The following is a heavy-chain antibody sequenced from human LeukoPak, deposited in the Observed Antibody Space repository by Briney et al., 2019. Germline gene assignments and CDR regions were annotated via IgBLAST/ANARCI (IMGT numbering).Heavy chain of an antibody. CDR3: ARAFSSSSPFDY. Sequence: PGGSLRLSCAASGFTFSNYNINWVRQAPGKGLEWVSSISSSSSYIYYADSMKGRFTISRDNAKNSLYLQMSSLRAEDTAVYYCARAFSSSSPFDYWGQGTLVTVSS. J-gene: IGHJ4*02. CDR1: GFTFSNYN. CDR2: ISSSSSYI. D-gene: IGHD6-6*01. V-gene: IGHV3-21*01.